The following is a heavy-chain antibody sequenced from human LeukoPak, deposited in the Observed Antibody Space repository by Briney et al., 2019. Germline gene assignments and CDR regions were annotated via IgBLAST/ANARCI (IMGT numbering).Heavy chain of an antibody. CDR2: IYTSGTT. CDR3: ARLTYSNSSPFDY. V-gene: IGHV4-4*09. Sequence: PSETLSLTFTVSGGSISSYYWSWIRQPPGKGLEWIGYIYTSGTTNYNPSLKSRVTISVDTSKNQFSLILSSVTAADTAVYYCARLTYSNSSPFDYWGQGTLVTVSS. D-gene: IGHD6-6*01. CDR1: GGSISSYY. J-gene: IGHJ4*02.